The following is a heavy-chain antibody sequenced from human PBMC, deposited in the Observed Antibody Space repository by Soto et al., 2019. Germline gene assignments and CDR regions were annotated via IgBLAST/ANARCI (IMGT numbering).Heavy chain of an antibody. V-gene: IGHV3-23*01. Sequence: EVQLLESGGGLVQPGGSLRLSCGASGFTFNTYAMTWVRQAPGKGLEWVSAIGSSGRSTYYADSVKGRFTISRDNSKNTLYLQMNSLRAEDTALYYCGKDSGSYNELDCWGPGTLVTVSS. CDR2: IGSSGRST. CDR3: GKDSGSYNELDC. J-gene: IGHJ4*02. CDR1: GFTFNTYA. D-gene: IGHD1-1*01.